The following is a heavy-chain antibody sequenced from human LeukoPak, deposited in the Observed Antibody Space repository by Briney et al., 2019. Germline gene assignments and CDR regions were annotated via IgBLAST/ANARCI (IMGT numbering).Heavy chain of an antibody. J-gene: IGHJ4*02. D-gene: IGHD5-12*01. CDR2: IYPGNSDT. CDR3: ARLSLRPKGSVDY. Sequence: GESLKTSCKGSGYSFTSYWIGWVRQMPGKGLEWMGIIYPGNSDTIYSPSFQGQVTISADKSISTAYLQWSSLKASDTAMYYCARLSLRPKGSVDYWGQGTLVTVSS. CDR1: GYSFTSYW. V-gene: IGHV5-51*01.